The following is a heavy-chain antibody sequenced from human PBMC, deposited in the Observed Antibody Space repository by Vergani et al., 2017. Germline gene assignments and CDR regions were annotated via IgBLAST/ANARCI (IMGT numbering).Heavy chain of an antibody. V-gene: IGHV4-59*01. J-gene: IGHJ5*02. CDR1: GGPMSGYY. D-gene: IGHD3-10*01. CDR3: GRVADFYGLGSRLLDL. Sequence: QVRLQESGPGLVKPSETLSLTSSVSGGPMSGYYWSWIRHPPGKELEWIGYMYHSGSTNYNPSLETRVTISGDTSKNQFSLKLNSVTAADTAVYYCGRVADFYGLGSRLLDLWGQGILVTVSS. CDR2: MYHSGST.